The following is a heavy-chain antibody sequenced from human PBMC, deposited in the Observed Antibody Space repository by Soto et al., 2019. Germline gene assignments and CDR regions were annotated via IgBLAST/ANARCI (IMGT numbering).Heavy chain of an antibody. J-gene: IGHJ4*02. CDR1: GFTFSSYW. CDR2: ISFDGSTT. CDR3: ARGGAHTAMANEY. V-gene: IGHV3-74*01. Sequence: PGGSLRLSCAASGFTFSSYWMHWVRQASGEGLVWVSRISFDGSTTTYADSVKGRFTISRDNAKNTLYLQMNSLRAEDTAVYYCARGGAHTAMANEYWGQGALVTVSS. D-gene: IGHD5-18*01.